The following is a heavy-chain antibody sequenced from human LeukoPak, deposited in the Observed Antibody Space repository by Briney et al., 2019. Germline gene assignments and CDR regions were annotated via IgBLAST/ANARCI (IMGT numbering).Heavy chain of an antibody. V-gene: IGHV3-30*18. CDR3: AKPYFYGDYRDY. CDR1: GFTFSSYG. D-gene: IGHD4-17*01. J-gene: IGHJ4*02. Sequence: GGSLRLSCAASGFTFSSYGMHWVRQAPGEGLEWVAVISYDGSNTYYADSVKGRFTISRDNSKNTLYLQMDSLRAEDTAVYYCAKPYFYGDYRDYWGQGTLVTVSS. CDR2: ISYDGSNT.